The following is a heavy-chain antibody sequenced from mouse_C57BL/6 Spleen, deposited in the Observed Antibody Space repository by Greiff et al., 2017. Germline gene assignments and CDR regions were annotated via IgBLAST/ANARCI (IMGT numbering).Heavy chain of an antibody. CDR1: GYTFTSYW. Sequence: QVQLQQSGAELVRPGSSVKLSCKASGYTFTSYWMHWVKQRPIQGLEWIGNIDPSDSETHYNQKFKDKATLTVDKSSSTAYMQLSSLTSEDSAVYYCARREGYHWYFDVWGTGTTVTVSS. J-gene: IGHJ1*03. D-gene: IGHD2-2*01. CDR3: ARREGYHWYFDV. CDR2: IDPSDSET. V-gene: IGHV1-52*01.